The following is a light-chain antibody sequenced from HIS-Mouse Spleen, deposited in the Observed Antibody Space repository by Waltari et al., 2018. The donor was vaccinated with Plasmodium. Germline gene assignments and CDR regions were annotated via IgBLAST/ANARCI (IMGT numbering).Light chain of an antibody. CDR2: EDS. V-gene: IGLV3-10*01. Sequence: SYELTQPPSVSVSPGQTARITCSGDALPKKYAYWYQQKSGQAPVLVIYEDSKRPSGIPEEFSGSSSGTIATLTISGAQVEDEADYYCYSTDSSGNHRVFGGGTKLTVL. J-gene: IGLJ3*02. CDR1: ALPKKY. CDR3: YSTDSSGNHRV.